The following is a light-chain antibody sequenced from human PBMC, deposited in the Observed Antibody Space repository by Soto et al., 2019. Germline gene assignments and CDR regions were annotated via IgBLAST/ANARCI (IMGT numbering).Light chain of an antibody. Sequence: DIQMTQSPSSLSASVEDRVIITCRASQSISNHLNWYQQKPGKAPKLLIFAASSLQSGVPSRFSGSRSGPDFTLTISRLQPEDFATHYCQQSYSSPPTFGQGTKVDIK. V-gene: IGKV1-39*01. CDR1: QSISNH. CDR2: AAS. CDR3: QQSYSSPPT. J-gene: IGKJ1*01.